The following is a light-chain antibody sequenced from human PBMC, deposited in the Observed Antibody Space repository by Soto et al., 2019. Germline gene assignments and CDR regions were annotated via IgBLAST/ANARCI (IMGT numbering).Light chain of an antibody. CDR2: GAS. CDR1: QSVSSN. J-gene: IGKJ4*01. CDR3: QQYHNWPPTELT. Sequence: EIVMSQSPSTLSASPGERATLSCRASQSVSSNLAWYQQKPGQAPRLLIYGASTRATGIPARFRGSGSGTEFTVTISSLQSEDFAVYYCQQYHNWPPTELTFGGGTKVEIK. V-gene: IGKV3-15*01.